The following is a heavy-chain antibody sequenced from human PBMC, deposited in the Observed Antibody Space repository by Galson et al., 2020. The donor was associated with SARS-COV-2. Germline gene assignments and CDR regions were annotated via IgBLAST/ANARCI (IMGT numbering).Heavy chain of an antibody. J-gene: IGHJ2*01. CDR3: ARDPRVCSGANCESHFDL. Sequence: SETLSLTCGVSGGSLGGYYWNWIRQSPGKGLEWIGEINFSGNTSYTPSLRGRVIISRDPSKNHVSLQLNSVTAADSGVYYCARDPRVCSGANCESHFDLWGRGTPVTVSS. CDR2: INFSGNT. V-gene: IGHV4-34*01. CDR1: GGSLGGYY. D-gene: IGHD2-15*01.